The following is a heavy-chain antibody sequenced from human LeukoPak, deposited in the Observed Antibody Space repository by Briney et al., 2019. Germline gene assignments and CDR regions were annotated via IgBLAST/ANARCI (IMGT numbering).Heavy chain of an antibody. CDR2: ISGSGGST. D-gene: IGHD3-3*01. CDR1: GFTFSSYA. V-gene: IGHV3-23*01. CDR3: ARDPTYDFWSGYSHYFDY. Sequence: GGSLRLSCAASGFTFSSYAMSWVRQAPGKGLEWVSAISGSGGSTYYADSVKGRFTISRDNAKNSLYLQMNSLRAEDTAIYYCARDPTYDFWSGYSHYFDYWGQGTLVTVSS. J-gene: IGHJ4*02.